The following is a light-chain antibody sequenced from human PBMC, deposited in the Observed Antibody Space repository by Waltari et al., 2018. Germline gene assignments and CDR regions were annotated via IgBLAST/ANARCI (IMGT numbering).Light chain of an antibody. Sequence: QSVVTQPPSASGTPGQTATITCSGSSSIIGRNTVNWYQKLPGTAPRLIIFDTNKWPSGVPDRFSGSKSGTSASLAISGLQPEDEGEYYCSVWDDRLNGNWLFGGGTKVTVL. J-gene: IGLJ3*02. CDR3: SVWDDRLNGNWL. V-gene: IGLV1-44*01. CDR1: SSIIGRNT. CDR2: DTN.